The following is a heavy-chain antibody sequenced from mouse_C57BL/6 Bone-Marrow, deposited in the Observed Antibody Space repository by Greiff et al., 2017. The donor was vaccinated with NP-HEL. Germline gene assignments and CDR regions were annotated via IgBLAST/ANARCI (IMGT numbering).Heavy chain of an antibody. Sequence: QVQLQQSGAELMKPGASVKLSCKATGYTFTGYWIEWVKQRPGHGLEWIGEILPGSGSTNYNEKFKGKATFTADTSSNTAYMQLSSLTTEDSAIYYCARKIIYYDYDELFAYWGQGTLVTVSA. J-gene: IGHJ3*01. CDR1: GYTFTGYW. CDR3: ARKIIYYDYDELFAY. D-gene: IGHD2-4*01. V-gene: IGHV1-9*01. CDR2: ILPGSGST.